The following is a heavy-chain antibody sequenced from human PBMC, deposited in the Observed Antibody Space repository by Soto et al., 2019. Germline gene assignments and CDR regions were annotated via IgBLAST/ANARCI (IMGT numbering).Heavy chain of an antibody. CDR2: IYSGGST. Sequence: GESLKISCAASGFTVSSNYMSWVRQAPGKGLEWVSVIYSGGSTYYADSVKGRFTISRDNSKNTLYLQMNSLRAEDTAVYYCARDFYRGFDYWGQGTLVTVSS. J-gene: IGHJ4*02. V-gene: IGHV3-66*01. D-gene: IGHD3-16*01. CDR1: GFTVSSNY. CDR3: ARDFYRGFDY.